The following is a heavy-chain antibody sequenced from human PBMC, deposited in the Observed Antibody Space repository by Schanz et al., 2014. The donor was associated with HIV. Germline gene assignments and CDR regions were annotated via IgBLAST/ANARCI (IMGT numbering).Heavy chain of an antibody. J-gene: IGHJ4*02. V-gene: IGHV1-46*01. Sequence: QVWLVQSGAEVKKPGASVKVSCKASGYTFSTYGISWVRQAPGQGLEWMGFINPSDDSTVHAQRFQGRVTVTRDTSPSTVYMELSSLTSDDTAVYYCARGDILTGLYPYYFDSWGQGTLVTVSS. D-gene: IGHD3-9*01. CDR3: ARGDILTGLYPYYFDS. CDR1: GYTFSTYG. CDR2: INPSDDST.